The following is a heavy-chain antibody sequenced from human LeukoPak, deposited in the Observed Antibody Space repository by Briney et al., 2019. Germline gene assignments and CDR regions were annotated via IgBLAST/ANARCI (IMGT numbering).Heavy chain of an antibody. CDR1: GFTVSDNY. V-gene: IGHV3-53*01. CDR2: IYSGGST. CDR3: AKRTYSGFFDY. J-gene: IGHJ4*02. Sequence: PGGSLRLSCAASGFTVSDNYMSWVRQAPWKGLEWVSVIYSGGSTYYSDSVKGRFTISRDNSKNTLYLQMNSLRAEDTAVYYCAKRTYSGFFDYWGQGTLVTVSS. D-gene: IGHD5-12*01.